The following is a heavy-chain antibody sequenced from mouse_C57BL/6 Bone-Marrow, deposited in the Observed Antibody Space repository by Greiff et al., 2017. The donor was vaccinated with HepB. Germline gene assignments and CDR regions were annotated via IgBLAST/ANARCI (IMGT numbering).Heavy chain of an antibody. V-gene: IGHV5-4*03. CDR2: ISDGGSYT. CDR3: ARAYDGYYSWFAY. CDR1: GFTFSSYA. J-gene: IGHJ3*01. Sequence: EVKLQESGGGLVKPGGSLKLSCAASGFTFSSYAMSWVRQTPEKRLEWVATISDGGSYTYYPDNVKGRFTISRDNAKNNLYLPMSHLKSEDTAMYYCARAYDGYYSWFAYWGQGTLVTVSA. D-gene: IGHD2-3*01.